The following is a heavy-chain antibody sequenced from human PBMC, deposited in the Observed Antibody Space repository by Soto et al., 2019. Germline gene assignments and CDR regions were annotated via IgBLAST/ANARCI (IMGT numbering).Heavy chain of an antibody. V-gene: IGHV3-48*03. D-gene: IGHD5-12*01. CDR2: ISGSGSSM. CDR3: VRHSFGGYESYLYRGMDV. Sequence: HPGGSLRLSCAASGFTFSNYELHWVRQAPGKGPEWVSYISGSGSSMYYADSVKGRFTISRDNGKNSLYLQMNSLRAEDTAVYYCVRHSFGGYESYLYRGMDVWGQGTTVTVSS. CDR1: GFTFSNYE. J-gene: IGHJ6*02.